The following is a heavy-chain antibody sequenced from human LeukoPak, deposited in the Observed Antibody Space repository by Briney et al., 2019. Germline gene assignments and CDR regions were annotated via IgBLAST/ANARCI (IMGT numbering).Heavy chain of an antibody. CDR1: GLTFSSYA. Sequence: GGSLRLSCAASGLTFSSYAMSWVRQAPGKGLEWVSAISGSGGSTYYADSVKGRFTISRDNSKNTLYLQMNSLRAEDTAVYYCAKDIRGYQLLPFDYWGQGTLVTVSS. D-gene: IGHD2-2*01. J-gene: IGHJ4*02. CDR2: ISGSGGST. CDR3: AKDIRGYQLLPFDY. V-gene: IGHV3-23*01.